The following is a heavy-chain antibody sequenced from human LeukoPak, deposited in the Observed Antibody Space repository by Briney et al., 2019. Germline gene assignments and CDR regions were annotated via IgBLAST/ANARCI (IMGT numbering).Heavy chain of an antibody. Sequence: GGSLRLSCAGSGFTFSSYGMHWVRQAPGKGLEWVAVISYDGSNKYYADSVKGRFTISRDNSKNTLYLQMNSLRAEDTAVYYCAKPPPPEGYSGYDYFDYWGQGTLVTVSS. CDR1: GFTFSSYG. CDR3: AKPPPPEGYSGYDYFDY. V-gene: IGHV3-30*18. J-gene: IGHJ4*02. CDR2: ISYDGSNK. D-gene: IGHD5-12*01.